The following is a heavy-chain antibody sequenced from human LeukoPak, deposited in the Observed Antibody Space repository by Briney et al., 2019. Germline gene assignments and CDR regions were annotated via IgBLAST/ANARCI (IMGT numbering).Heavy chain of an antibody. D-gene: IGHD2-2*01. V-gene: IGHV3-30*03. CDR1: GFPFRNYG. Sequence: GRTLGLSCAASGFPFRNYGMHWVRQAPGKGLEWVAIISYDGSNKYYADAVKGRYTISRDNSKNTLYLQMNSLRAEDTDVYYCARVLVVVPAASSYWGQGTLVTVSS. CDR3: ARVLVVVPAASSY. J-gene: IGHJ4*02. CDR2: ISYDGSNK.